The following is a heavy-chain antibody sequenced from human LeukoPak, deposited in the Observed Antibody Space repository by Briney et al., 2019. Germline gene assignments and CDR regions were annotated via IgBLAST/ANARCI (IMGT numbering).Heavy chain of an antibody. CDR1: GFTFSSYA. V-gene: IGHV3-23*01. J-gene: IGHJ4*02. Sequence: GGSLRLSCAASGFTFSSYAMSWVRQAPGKGLEWVSAISGSGGSTYYADSVKGRFTISRDNSKNTLYLQMNGLRAEDTAVYYCAKDRDYYYDILTGPLDYWGQGTLVTVSS. CDR3: AKDRDYYYDILTGPLDY. CDR2: ISGSGGST. D-gene: IGHD3-9*01.